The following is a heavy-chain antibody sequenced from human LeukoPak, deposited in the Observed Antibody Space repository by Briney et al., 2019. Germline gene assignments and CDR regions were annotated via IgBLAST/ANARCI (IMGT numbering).Heavy chain of an antibody. V-gene: IGHV3-23*01. CDR1: GFTFSSYA. Sequence: PGGSLRLSCAASGFTFSSYAMSWGRQAPAKGLEMVSAINCNGSSTNYADSEKGRVTIPRDNSKNTLYLQINSLRAEETDVYYCAKVPELGPVYYFDYWGQGALVTVSS. D-gene: IGHD7-27*01. CDR3: AKVPELGPVYYFDY. CDR2: INCNGSST. J-gene: IGHJ4*02.